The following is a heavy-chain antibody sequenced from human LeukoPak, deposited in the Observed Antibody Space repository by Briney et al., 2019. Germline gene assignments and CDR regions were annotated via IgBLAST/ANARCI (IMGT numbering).Heavy chain of an antibody. D-gene: IGHD3-3*01. V-gene: IGHV3-73*01. Sequence: GGSLKLSCAASGFTFSGSAMHWVRQASGKGLEWVGRIRSKANSYATAYAASVKGRFTISRDDSRNTAYLQMNSLKTEDTAVYYCTVPNYDFWSGYYQVSGMDVWGQGTTVTVSS. CDR1: GFTFSGSA. CDR3: TVPNYDFWSGYYQVSGMDV. J-gene: IGHJ6*02. CDR2: IRSKANSYAT.